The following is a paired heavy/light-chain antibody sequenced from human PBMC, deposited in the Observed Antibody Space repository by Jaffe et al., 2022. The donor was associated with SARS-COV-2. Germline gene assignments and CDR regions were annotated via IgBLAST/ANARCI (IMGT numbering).Light chain of an antibody. CDR2: RNN. CDR1: SSNIRGNY. Sequence: QSVLTQPPSASGTPGQRVTISCSGSSSNIRGNYVYWYQQLPGTAPKVLIYRNNQRPSGVPDRFSGSKSGTSASLAISGLRSEDEADYYCAVWDDSLSGVVFGGGTKLTVL. V-gene: IGLV1-47*01. J-gene: IGLJ3*02. CDR3: AVWDDSLSGVV.
Heavy chain of an antibody. V-gene: IGHV3-23*01. D-gene: IGHD6-13*01. Sequence: EVQLLESGGGLVKPGGYLRLSCAASGFTFSTYAMSWVRQAPGKGLEWVSTISGSGGSTHYADSVKGRFTISRDNSKKTLYLQMNSLRAEDTAVYYCAKSHSPSYIDAAGIFDQWGQGTLVSVTS. CDR2: ISGSGGST. CDR1: GFTFSTYA. J-gene: IGHJ4*02. CDR3: AKSHSPSYIDAAGIFDQ.